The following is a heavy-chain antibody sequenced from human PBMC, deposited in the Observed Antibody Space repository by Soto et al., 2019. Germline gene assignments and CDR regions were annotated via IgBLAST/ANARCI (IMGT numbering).Heavy chain of an antibody. CDR1: GYTFTGYY. Sequence: ASVKVSCKASGYTFTGYYMHWVRQAPGQGLEWMGWINPGNGNTKYAQKFQGRVTITRDTSASTAYMELSSLRSEDTAVYYCARDFTGSYLGLDYWGQGTLVTVSS. D-gene: IGHD1-26*01. J-gene: IGHJ4*02. CDR2: INPGNGNT. CDR3: ARDFTGSYLGLDY. V-gene: IGHV1-3*01.